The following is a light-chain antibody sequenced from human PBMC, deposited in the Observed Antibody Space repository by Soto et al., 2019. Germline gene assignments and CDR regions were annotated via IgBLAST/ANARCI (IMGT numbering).Light chain of an antibody. CDR2: DVS. V-gene: IGLV2-14*01. Sequence: QSALTQPASVSGSPGQSITISCTGTSSDVGGYNYVSWYQQHPVKAPKLMIYDVSNRPSGVSNRFSGSKSGNTASLTISGLQAEDEADYYCSSYTSSSTLGGVFGGGTKVTVL. CDR3: SSYTSSSTLGGV. J-gene: IGLJ2*01. CDR1: SSDVGGYNY.